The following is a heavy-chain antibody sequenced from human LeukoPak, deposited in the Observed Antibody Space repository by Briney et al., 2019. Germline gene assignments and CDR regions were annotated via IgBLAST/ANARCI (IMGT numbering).Heavy chain of an antibody. Sequence: PSETLSLTCAVYGGSFSGYYWSWIRQPPGKGLEWIGEINHSGSTNYNPSLKSRVTISEDTSKNQFSLKLSSVTAADTAVYYCARARSITIFGVVISDSVRFDPWGQGTLVTVSS. CDR1: GGSFSGYY. V-gene: IGHV4-34*01. CDR3: ARARSITIFGVVISDSVRFDP. J-gene: IGHJ5*02. CDR2: INHSGST. D-gene: IGHD3-3*01.